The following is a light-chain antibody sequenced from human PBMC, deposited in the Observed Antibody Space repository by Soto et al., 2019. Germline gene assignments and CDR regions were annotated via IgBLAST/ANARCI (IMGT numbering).Light chain of an antibody. CDR1: QSVSSSY. CDR2: GAS. CDR3: QQYGSSPRT. Sequence: EIVLTQSPGTLYLSPGQRATLSCRASQSVSSSYLAWYQQKTGQAPRLLIYGASSRATGIPDRFSGSGSGKDFTLTVSRLEPEDLAVDYCQQYGSSPRTFGQGTKVEIK. V-gene: IGKV3-20*01. J-gene: IGKJ1*01.